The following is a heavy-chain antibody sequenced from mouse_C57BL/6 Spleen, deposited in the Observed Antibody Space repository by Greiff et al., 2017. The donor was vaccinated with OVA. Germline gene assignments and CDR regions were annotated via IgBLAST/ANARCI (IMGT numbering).Heavy chain of an antibody. V-gene: IGHV2-4*01. CDR3: AKNGDYYGSSSWFAY. D-gene: IGHD1-1*01. CDR1: GFSLTSYG. CDR2: IWSGGST. J-gene: IGHJ3*01. Sequence: QVQLQESGPGLVQPSQSLSITCTVSGFSLTSYGVHWVRQPPGKGLEWLGVIWSGGSTDYNAAFISRLSISKDNSKSQVFFKMNSLQADDTAIYYCAKNGDYYGSSSWFAYWGQGTLVTVSA.